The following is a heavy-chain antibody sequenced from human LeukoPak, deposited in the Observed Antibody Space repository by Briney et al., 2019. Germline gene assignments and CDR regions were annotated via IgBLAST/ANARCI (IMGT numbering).Heavy chain of an antibody. D-gene: IGHD4-17*01. CDR2: IVHIGTGT. J-gene: IGHJ4*02. Sequence: GGSLRLSCAASEFTFSSHDMRWVRQAPGKGLEWVSSIVHIGTGTYYADSVKGRFTISRDNSKNTLFLQMNSLSAEDTAVYYCTRLALVTTSGAFSDYWGQGTLVTASS. CDR3: TRLALVTTSGAFSDY. V-gene: IGHV3-23*01. CDR1: EFTFSSHD.